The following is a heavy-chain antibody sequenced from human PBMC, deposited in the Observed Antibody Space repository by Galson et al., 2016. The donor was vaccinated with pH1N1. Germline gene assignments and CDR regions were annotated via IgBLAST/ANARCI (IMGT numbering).Heavy chain of an antibody. J-gene: IGHJ6*04. CDR2: ISYDGSDK. V-gene: IGHV3-30*03. Sequence: SLRLSCAASGFRFSSYGMHWVRQAPGKGLEWVAGISYDGSDKFYADSVKGRFIISRDNSKNTLYLQMNSLGDEDTAIYYCTTDADDPMDVWGIGTTVTVSP. CDR3: TTDADDPMDV. CDR1: GFRFSSYG. D-gene: IGHD3-16*01.